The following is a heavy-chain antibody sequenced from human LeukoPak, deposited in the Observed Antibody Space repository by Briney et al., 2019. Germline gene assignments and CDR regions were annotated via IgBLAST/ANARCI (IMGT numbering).Heavy chain of an antibody. CDR3: ARAGLLWLGESIRRYYYYYMDV. Sequence: SETLSLTCAVYGGSFSGYYWSWIRQPPGKGLEWIGEINHSGSTNYNPSLKSRVTISVDTSKNQFSLKLSSVTAADTAVYYCARAGLLWLGESIRRYYYYYMDVWGKGTTVSVSS. J-gene: IGHJ6*03. V-gene: IGHV4-34*01. CDR2: INHSGST. CDR1: GGSFSGYY. D-gene: IGHD3-10*01.